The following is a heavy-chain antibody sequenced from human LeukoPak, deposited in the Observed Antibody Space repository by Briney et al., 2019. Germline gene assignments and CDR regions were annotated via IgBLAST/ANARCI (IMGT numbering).Heavy chain of an antibody. V-gene: IGHV1-18*01. CDR3: AREGGDYYDSSGYYY. J-gene: IGHJ4*02. Sequence: ASVKVSCKASGYTFTSYGISWVRQAPGQGLEWMGWISAYNGNTNYAQKLQGRVTMTTDTSTSTAYMELRRLRSDDTAVYYCAREGGDYYDSSGYYYWGQGTLVTVSS. CDR2: ISAYNGNT. CDR1: GYTFTSYG. D-gene: IGHD3-22*01.